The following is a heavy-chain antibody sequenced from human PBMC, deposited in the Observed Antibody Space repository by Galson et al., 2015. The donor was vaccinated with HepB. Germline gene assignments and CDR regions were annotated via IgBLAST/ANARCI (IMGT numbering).Heavy chain of an antibody. CDR2: IYYSGST. Sequence: TLSLTCTVSGGSISSYYWSWIRQPPGKGLEWIGYIYYSGSTNYNPSLKSRVTISVDTSKNQFSLKLSSVTAADTAVYYCARGGRIAVAGITYLDYWGQRTLVTVSS. CDR1: GGSISSYY. J-gene: IGHJ4*02. D-gene: IGHD6-19*01. V-gene: IGHV4-59*01. CDR3: ARGGRIAVAGITYLDY.